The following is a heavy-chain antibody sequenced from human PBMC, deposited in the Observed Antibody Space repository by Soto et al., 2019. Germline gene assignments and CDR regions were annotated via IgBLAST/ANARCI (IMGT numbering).Heavy chain of an antibody. CDR3: ARADYYDSSGFYCDY. V-gene: IGHV1-46*01. D-gene: IGHD3-22*01. CDR1: GYIFTNHY. J-gene: IGHJ4*02. Sequence: QVQLVQSGAEVKKPGASVKVSCKASGYIFTNHYIHWVRQAPGQGLEWMGIINPSGGSTNYLQKFQGRVATTRDTSTSTVYMELSSLGSEVTAGYFCARADYYDSSGFYCDYWGQGTLVTVSS. CDR2: INPSGGST.